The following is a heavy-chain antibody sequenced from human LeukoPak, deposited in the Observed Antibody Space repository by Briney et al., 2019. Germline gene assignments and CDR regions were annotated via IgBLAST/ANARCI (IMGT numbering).Heavy chain of an antibody. D-gene: IGHD4-17*01. V-gene: IGHV1-46*01. CDR2: INPSGGST. J-gene: IGHJ4*02. CDR3: ARDVGTTTATTSGEY. CDR1: GYTFTSYY. Sequence: GASVKVSCKASGYTFTSYYMHWVRQAPGQGLEWMGIINPSGGSTSYAQKFQGRVTMTRDMSTSTVYMELSSLRSEDTAVYYCARDVGTTTATTSGEYWGQGTLVTVSS.